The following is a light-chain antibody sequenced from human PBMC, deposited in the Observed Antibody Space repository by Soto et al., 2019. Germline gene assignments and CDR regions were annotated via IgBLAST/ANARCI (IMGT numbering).Light chain of an antibody. CDR3: QSYDSSLSGYWV. J-gene: IGLJ3*02. V-gene: IGLV1-40*01. Sequence: QSALTQPPSVSGAPGQSVTISCTGSSSNIGAGYDVHWYQQLPGTAPKLLIYGNNNRPSGVPDRFSGSKSGTSASLAITGLQAEDEADYYCQSYDSSLSGYWVFGGGTKLTVL. CDR2: GNN. CDR1: SSNIGAGYD.